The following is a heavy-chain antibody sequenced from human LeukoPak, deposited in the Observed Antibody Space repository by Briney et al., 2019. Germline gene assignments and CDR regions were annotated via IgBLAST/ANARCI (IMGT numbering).Heavy chain of an antibody. CDR1: GGSISSSSYH. CDR3: AKHSLCLTYYDFWSGYYSPCYMDV. CDR2: IYYSDST. J-gene: IGHJ6*03. Sequence: NPSETLSLTCTVSGGSISSSSYHWGWIRQPPGKGLEWIGSIYYSDSTYYNPSLKSRVTISVDTSKNQFSLKLGSVTAADTAVYYCAKHSLCLTYYDFWSGYYSPCYMDVWGKGTTVTVSS. V-gene: IGHV4-39*01. D-gene: IGHD3-3*01.